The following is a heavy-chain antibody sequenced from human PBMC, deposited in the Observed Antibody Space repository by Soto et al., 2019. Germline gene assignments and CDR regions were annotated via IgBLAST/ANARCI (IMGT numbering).Heavy chain of an antibody. Sequence: SETLSLTCTVSGVSISDYCWTWIRQPPGKGPEWIGYICYSGTTNYNPSLESRVALSVDTSTRTAYMELRSLRSDDTAVYYCARERGDGDYDSGYWGQGTLVTVSS. J-gene: IGHJ4*02. V-gene: IGHV4-59*01. CDR2: ICYSGTT. CDR1: GVSISDYC. CDR3: ARERGDGDYDSGY. D-gene: IGHD4-17*01.